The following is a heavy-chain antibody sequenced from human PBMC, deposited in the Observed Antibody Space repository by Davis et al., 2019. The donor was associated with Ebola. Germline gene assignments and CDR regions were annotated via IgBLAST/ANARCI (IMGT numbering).Heavy chain of an antibody. V-gene: IGHV4-61*01. CDR3: ARVALYYCSGGNCPDYYYYYGMDV. CDR1: ASSVSSGRYY. CDR2: MSYSGRS. J-gene: IGHJ6*02. Sequence: PSETLSLTCTVSASSVSSGRYYWSWIRQPPGKGLEWIGYMSYSGRSNYNPSLKSRVTMSVDTSKNQFSLKLNSVTAADTAVYYCARVALYYCSGGNCPDYYYYYGMDVWGQGTTVTVSS. D-gene: IGHD2-15*01.